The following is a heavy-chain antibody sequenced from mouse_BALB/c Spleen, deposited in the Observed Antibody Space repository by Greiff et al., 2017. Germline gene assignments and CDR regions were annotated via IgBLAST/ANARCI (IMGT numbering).Heavy chain of an antibody. J-gene: IGHJ1*01. Sequence: EVQVVESGGGLVQPGGSLKLSCAASGFTFSSYTMSWVRQTPEKRLEWVAYISNGGGSTYYPDTVKGRFTISRDNAKNTLYLQMSSLKSEDTAMYYCARRNWDGWYFDVWGAGTTVTVSS. D-gene: IGHD4-1*01. CDR3: ARRNWDGWYFDV. CDR1: GFTFSSYT. V-gene: IGHV5-12-2*01. CDR2: ISNGGGST.